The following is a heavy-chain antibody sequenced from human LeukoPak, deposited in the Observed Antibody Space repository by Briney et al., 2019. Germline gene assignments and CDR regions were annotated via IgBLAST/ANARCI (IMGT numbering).Heavy chain of an antibody. J-gene: IGHJ4*02. CDR3: AELLWFGENGGY. Sequence: ASVKVSCKVFGYTLTELSMHWVRQAPGKGLEWMGGFDPEDGETIYAQKFQGRVTMTEDTSTDTAYMELSSLRSEDTAVYYCAELLWFGENGGYWGQGTLVTVSS. CDR2: FDPEDGET. CDR1: GYTLTELS. D-gene: IGHD3-10*01. V-gene: IGHV1-24*01.